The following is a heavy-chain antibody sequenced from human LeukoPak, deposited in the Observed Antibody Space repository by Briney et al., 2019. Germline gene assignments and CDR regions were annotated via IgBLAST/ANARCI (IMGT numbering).Heavy chain of an antibody. CDR1: GSTFSTSW. V-gene: IGHV3-7*01. CDR3: ARTIVEVRAASDVFDI. Sequence: GGSLRLSCAASGSTFSTSWMSWVRQAPGKGLEWVANIFQDGNEKYYVDSVKGRFTISRDNAKNSLYLQMNSLRVEDTAAYYCARTIVEVRAASDVFDIWGQGTMVTVSS. D-gene: IGHD2-2*01. J-gene: IGHJ3*02. CDR2: IFQDGNEK.